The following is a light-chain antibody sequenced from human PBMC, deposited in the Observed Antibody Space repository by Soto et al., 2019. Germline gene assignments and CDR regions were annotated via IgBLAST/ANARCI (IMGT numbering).Light chain of an antibody. CDR2: ATS. Sequence: DIQMTQSPSSLSASVGDRVTITCRASQTISSPLSWYQQKPGKVPELLIYATSRLQSGVPSRFSGSRSGTDFTLTISRLEPEDFAVYYCQQYGSSPSTFGQGTRLEI. CDR1: QTISSP. J-gene: IGKJ5*01. CDR3: QQYGSSPST. V-gene: IGKV1-39*01.